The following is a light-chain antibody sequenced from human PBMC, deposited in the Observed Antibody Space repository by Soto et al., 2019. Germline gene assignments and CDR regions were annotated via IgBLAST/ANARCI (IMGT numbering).Light chain of an antibody. CDR3: ISYTSDTTTYV. Sequence: QSALTQPASVSGSPGQSITISCTGTSSDVGGYNYVSWYQVHPGVAPKLIIFEVTNRPSGVSDRFSGSKSGNTASLTISGLQAADEAHYYCISYTSDTTTYVVGNGTKVTVL. CDR1: SSDVGGYNY. CDR2: EVT. J-gene: IGLJ1*01. V-gene: IGLV2-14*01.